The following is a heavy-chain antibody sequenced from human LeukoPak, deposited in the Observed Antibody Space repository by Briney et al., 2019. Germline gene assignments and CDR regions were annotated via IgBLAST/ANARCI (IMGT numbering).Heavy chain of an antibody. D-gene: IGHD6-19*01. CDR3: ARVRIAVDEVYFDY. V-gene: IGHV4-4*02. J-gene: IGHJ4*02. CDR2: IYHSGST. CDR1: GGSISSSNW. Sequence: SGTLSLTCAVSGGSISSSNWWSWVRQPLGKGLEWIGEIYHSGSTNYNPSLKSRVTISVDKSKNQFSLKLSSVTAADTAVYYCARVRIAVDEVYFDYWGQGTLVTVSS.